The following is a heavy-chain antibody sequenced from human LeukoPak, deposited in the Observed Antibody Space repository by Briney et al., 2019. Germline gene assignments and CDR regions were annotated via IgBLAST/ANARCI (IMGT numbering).Heavy chain of an antibody. CDR2: IYHSGST. V-gene: IGHV4-30-2*01. Sequence: SETLSLTCAVSGGSISSGDYYWSWIRQPPGKGLEWIGYIYHSGSTYYNPSLKSRVTISVDRSKNQFSLKLSSVTAADTAVYYCARGSGSYEVDFDYWGQGTLVTVSS. J-gene: IGHJ4*02. CDR3: ARGSGSYEVDFDY. D-gene: IGHD1-26*01. CDR1: GGSISSGDYY.